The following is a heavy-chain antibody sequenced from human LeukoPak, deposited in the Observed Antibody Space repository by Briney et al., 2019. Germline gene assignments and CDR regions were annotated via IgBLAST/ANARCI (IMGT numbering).Heavy chain of an antibody. J-gene: IGHJ4*02. CDR2: IRRKANNYAT. CDR3: TRHVGGGDSSCSYFDN. CDR1: GFTFSGCA. D-gene: IGHD3-22*01. V-gene: IGHV3-73*01. Sequence: GGSLRLSCAASGFTFSGCAMQWVRQASGKGVEGVGGIRRKANNYATAYSASVKGMFTISRDDSKNTAYLQMNSLKTEDTAVYYCTRHVGGGDSSCSYFDNWGQGTLVTVSS.